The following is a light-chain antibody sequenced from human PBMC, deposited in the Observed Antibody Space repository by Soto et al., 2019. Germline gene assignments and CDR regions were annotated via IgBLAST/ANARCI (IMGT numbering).Light chain of an antibody. Sequence: QLVLTQSPSASASLGASVKLTCTLSSGHSVYAIAWHQQQPDKGPRYLMKLNSDGSHRKGDGIPDRFSGSSSGAERYLTISSLQSEDEADYYCQAWDTGIQVFGGGTKLTVL. CDR1: SGHSVYA. CDR3: QAWDTGIQV. CDR2: LNSDGSH. V-gene: IGLV4-69*01. J-gene: IGLJ2*01.